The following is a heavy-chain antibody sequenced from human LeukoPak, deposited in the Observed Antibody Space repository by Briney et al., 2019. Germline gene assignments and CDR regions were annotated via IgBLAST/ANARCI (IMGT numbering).Heavy chain of an antibody. CDR2: INHSGST. CDR1: GGSFSGYY. J-gene: IGHJ4*02. D-gene: IGHD4-17*01. V-gene: IGHV4-34*01. CDR3: ASRQHDYGDDGIDY. Sequence: SETLSLTCAVYGGSFSGYYWSWIRQPPGKGLEWIGEINHSGSTNYNPSLKSRVTISVDTSKNQISLKLSSVTAADTAVYYCASRQHDYGDDGIDYWGQGTLVTVSS.